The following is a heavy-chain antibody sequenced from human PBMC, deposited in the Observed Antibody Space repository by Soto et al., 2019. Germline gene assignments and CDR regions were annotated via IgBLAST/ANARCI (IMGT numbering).Heavy chain of an antibody. V-gene: IGHV1-69*01. J-gene: IGHJ6*02. CDR1: GGTFNRYA. CDR2: IIPIFGIG. Sequence: QVQLVQSGAEVKKPESSVKVSCKASGGTFNRYAISWVRQAPGQGLEWMGGIIPIFGIGNDAQRFQGRVTITADESTGTAYVELSSLRSEDTGVYYCARSAITLFGVVSIPPHYYSEMDVWGQGTTVTVSS. CDR3: ARSAITLFGVVSIPPHYYSEMDV. D-gene: IGHD3-3*01.